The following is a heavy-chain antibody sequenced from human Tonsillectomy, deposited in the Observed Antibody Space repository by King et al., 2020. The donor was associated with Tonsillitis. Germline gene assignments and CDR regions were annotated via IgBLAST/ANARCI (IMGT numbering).Heavy chain of an antibody. Sequence: VQLQESGPGLVKPSGTLSLTCAVSDGSISSSNWWSWVRRPPGKGLEWIGEIYHTGHTNYNPSLKSRVSISVDKSKNQFSLKVYSVTAADTAVYYCARVRSSGIIDYWGQGTLVTVSS. CDR1: DGSISSSNW. V-gene: IGHV4-4*02. CDR3: ARVRSSGIIDY. D-gene: IGHD1-14*01. CDR2: IYHTGHT. J-gene: IGHJ4*02.